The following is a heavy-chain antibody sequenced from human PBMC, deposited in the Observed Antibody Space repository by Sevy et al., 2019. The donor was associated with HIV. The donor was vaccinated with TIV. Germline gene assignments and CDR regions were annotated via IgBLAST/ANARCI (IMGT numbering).Heavy chain of an antibody. D-gene: IGHD3-22*01. V-gene: IGHV1-18*01. J-gene: IGHJ4*02. CDR1: DYTFSTQG. CDR2: ISAYNGNT. CDR3: ARDWATGYYYDAIGVKRDYYFDY. Sequence: ASVKVSCKASDYTFSTQGFNWVRQAPGQELEWMGWISAYNGNTKYAQKFQGRVTMTTDTSTSTAYMGLRSLTSDETVVYYCARDWATGYYYDAIGVKRDYYFDYWGQGTLVTVSS.